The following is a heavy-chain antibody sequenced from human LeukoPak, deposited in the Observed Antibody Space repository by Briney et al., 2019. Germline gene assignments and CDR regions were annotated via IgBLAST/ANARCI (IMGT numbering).Heavy chain of an antibody. CDR2: MHNRGTA. D-gene: IGHD5-24*01. J-gene: IGHJ4*02. Sequence: SETLSLTCTVSGVSIRSSNNFWGWIRQPPGEGLGWIGSMHNRGTAYYIPSLRSRATISADSSKNQFSLKLSSVTAADTAVYYCARHEEEDGYNAKTFDFWGQGTLVTVSS. CDR1: GVSIRSSNNF. CDR3: ARHEEEDGYNAKTFDF. V-gene: IGHV4-39*01.